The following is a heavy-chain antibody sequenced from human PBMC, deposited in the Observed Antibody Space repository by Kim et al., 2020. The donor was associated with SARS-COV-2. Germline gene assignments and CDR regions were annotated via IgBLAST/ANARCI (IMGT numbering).Heavy chain of an antibody. D-gene: IGHD6-6*01. Sequence: SETLSLTCAVYGGSFSGYYWSWIRQPPGKGLEWIGEINHSGSTNYNPSLKSRVTISVDTSKNQFSLKLSSVTAADTAVYYCARGLPSKKYSSSSPVENWGQGTLVTVSS. V-gene: IGHV4-34*01. CDR1: GGSFSGYY. CDR2: INHSGST. J-gene: IGHJ4*02. CDR3: ARGLPSKKYSSSSPVEN.